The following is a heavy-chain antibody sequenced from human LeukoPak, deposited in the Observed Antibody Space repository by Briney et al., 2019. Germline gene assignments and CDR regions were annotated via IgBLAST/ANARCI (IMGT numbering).Heavy chain of an antibody. CDR1: GGSISSYY. Sequence: SETLSLTCTVSGGSISSYYWSWIRQPPGKGLEWIGFIYYSGTTNYSPSLKSRVTISLDTSKNQFSLKLSSVTAADTAVYYCARVFHDWNYGGVYYYYYMDVWGKGTTVTVSS. V-gene: IGHV4-59*01. CDR2: IYYSGTT. D-gene: IGHD1-7*01. J-gene: IGHJ6*03. CDR3: ARVFHDWNYGGVYYYYYMDV.